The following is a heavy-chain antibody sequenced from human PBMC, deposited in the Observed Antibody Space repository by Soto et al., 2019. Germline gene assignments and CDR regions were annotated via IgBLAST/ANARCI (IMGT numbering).Heavy chain of an antibody. CDR2: INTSGGST. CDR3: ARDLIITFWSGYPTHIRYYYYYYMDV. Sequence: ASVKVSCKASGYTFTSYYMHWVRQAPGQGLEWMGIINTSGGSTSYAQKFQGRVTMTRDTSTSTVYMELSSLRSEDTAVYYCARDLIITFWSGYPTHIRYYYYYYMDVWGKGTTVTVSS. D-gene: IGHD3-3*01. V-gene: IGHV1-46*03. CDR1: GYTFTSYY. J-gene: IGHJ6*03.